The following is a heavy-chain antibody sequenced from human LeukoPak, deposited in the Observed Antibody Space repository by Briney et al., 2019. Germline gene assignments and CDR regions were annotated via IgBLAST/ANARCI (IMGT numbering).Heavy chain of an antibody. D-gene: IGHD3-10*01. J-gene: IGHJ6*03. V-gene: IGHV4-39*07. Sequence: SETLSLTCTVSGGSISSSSYYWGWIRQPPGKGLEWIGSIYYSGSTYYNPSLKSRVTISVDTSKNQFSLKLSSVTAADTAVYYRASTTPHYYGSGSQYYYYYYMDVWGKGTTVTVSS. CDR1: GGSISSSSYY. CDR3: ASTTPHYYGSGSQYYYYYYMDV. CDR2: IYYSGST.